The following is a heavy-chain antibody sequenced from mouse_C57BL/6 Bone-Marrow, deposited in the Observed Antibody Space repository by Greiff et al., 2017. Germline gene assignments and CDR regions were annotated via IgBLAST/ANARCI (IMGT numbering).Heavy chain of an antibody. CDR2: IRSKSNNYAT. V-gene: IGHV10-1*01. CDR1: GFSFNTYA. Sequence: EVQLQQSGGGLVQPKGSLKLSCAASGFSFNTYAMNWVRQAPGTGLEWVARIRSKSNNYATYYADSVKDRFTISRDDSESMLYLQMNNLKTEDTAMYYCVRPYYYGSSYYAMDYWGQGTSVTVSS. D-gene: IGHD1-1*01. J-gene: IGHJ4*01. CDR3: VRPYYYGSSYYAMDY.